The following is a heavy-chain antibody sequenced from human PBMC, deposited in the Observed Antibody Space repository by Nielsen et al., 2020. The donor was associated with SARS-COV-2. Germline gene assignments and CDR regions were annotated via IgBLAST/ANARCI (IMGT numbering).Heavy chain of an antibody. J-gene: IGHJ4*02. Sequence: KVSCKGSGYSFTSYWISWVRQMPGKGLEWMGRIDPSDSYTNYSPSFQGHVTISADKSISTAYLQWSSLKASDTAMYYCAILNSYSTYYDYWGQGTLVTVS. CDR2: IDPSDSYT. D-gene: IGHD6-13*01. CDR1: GYSFTSYW. V-gene: IGHV5-10-1*01. CDR3: AILNSYSTYYDY.